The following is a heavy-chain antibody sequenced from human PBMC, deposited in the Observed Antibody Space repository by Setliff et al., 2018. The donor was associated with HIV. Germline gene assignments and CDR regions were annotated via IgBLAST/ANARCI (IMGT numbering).Heavy chain of an antibody. Sequence: PGGSLRLSCAVSGLYFGDYRMNWVRQAPGKGLEWVANINEDGSVRYYVDSVKGRFIISRDEAKNSVFLQMNSLKVEDTAIYYCATISGVPDYWGQGTLVTVSS. CDR1: GLYFGDYR. CDR3: ATISGVPDY. V-gene: IGHV3-7*03. CDR2: INEDGSVR. D-gene: IGHD3-3*02. J-gene: IGHJ4*02.